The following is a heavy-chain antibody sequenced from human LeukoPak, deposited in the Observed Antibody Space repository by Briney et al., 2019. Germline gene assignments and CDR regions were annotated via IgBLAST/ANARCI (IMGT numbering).Heavy chain of an antibody. J-gene: IGHJ6*02. Sequence: QPGRSLRLSCAASGLTFSSYAMHWVRQAPGKGLEWVSVISYDRSNKYYADSVKGRFTISRDNSKNTLYLQMNSLRAEDTAVYYCARYDARYGMDVWGQGTTVTVSS. CDR1: GLTFSSYA. CDR2: ISYDRSNK. CDR3: ARYDARYGMDV. D-gene: IGHD1-1*01. V-gene: IGHV3-30-3*01.